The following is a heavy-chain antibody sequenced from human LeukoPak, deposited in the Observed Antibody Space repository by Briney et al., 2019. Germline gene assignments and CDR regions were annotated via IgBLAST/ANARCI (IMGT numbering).Heavy chain of an antibody. V-gene: IGHV6-1*01. CDR3: AKLGGAFGI. CDR2: TYYRSKWYN. Sequence: SQTLSLTCAISGDSVSSNSAAWNWIGQSPSRGLEWLGRTYYRSKWYNDYAVSVKSRITINPDISRNQFSLQLNSVTPEDTAVYYCAKLGGAFGIWGQGTMVTVSS. D-gene: IGHD3-16*01. CDR1: GDSVSSNSAA. J-gene: IGHJ3*02.